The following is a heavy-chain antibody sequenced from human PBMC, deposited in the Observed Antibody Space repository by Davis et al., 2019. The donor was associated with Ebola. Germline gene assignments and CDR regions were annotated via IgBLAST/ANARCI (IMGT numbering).Heavy chain of an antibody. J-gene: IGHJ3*02. Sequence: GESLKISCAASGFTFSSYGMHWVRQAPGKGLEWVAGISYDGSNKYYADSVKGRFTISRDKSKNTLYLQMNSLRAEDTAVYYCAKGGFTSGSYDDAFDIWGQGTMITVSS. V-gene: IGHV3-30*18. D-gene: IGHD3-10*01. CDR1: GFTFSSYG. CDR2: ISYDGSNK. CDR3: AKGGFTSGSYDDAFDI.